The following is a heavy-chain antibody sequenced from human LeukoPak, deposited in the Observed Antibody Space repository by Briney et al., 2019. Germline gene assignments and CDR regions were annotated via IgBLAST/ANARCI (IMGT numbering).Heavy chain of an antibody. CDR3: ARELVSSGTGYFDL. CDR2: ITVSSTWT. CDR1: GFTFGNFG. J-gene: IGHJ2*01. Sequence: PGGSLRLSCEASGFTFGNFGMTWVRQAPGKGLQWVSGITVSSTWTYYAASVKGRFTVSRDNSQNTLHLQMNSLRADDTAVYYCARELVSSGTGYFDLWGRGRPVTVSS. D-gene: IGHD3-10*02. V-gene: IGHV3-23*01.